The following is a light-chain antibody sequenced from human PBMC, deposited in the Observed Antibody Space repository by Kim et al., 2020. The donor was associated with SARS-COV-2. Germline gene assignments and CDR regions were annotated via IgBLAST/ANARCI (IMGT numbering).Light chain of an antibody. V-gene: IGKV1-27*01. J-gene: IGKJ1*01. CDR1: QGTANY. Sequence: ASVGDRVTITCRASQGTANYLAWYQQRPGQVPNLLIYASSVLQSGVPSRFSGSGFGTVFTLTISSLQPEDAATYYCQKYDSAPQTFGQGTKVDIK. CDR2: ASS. CDR3: QKYDSAPQT.